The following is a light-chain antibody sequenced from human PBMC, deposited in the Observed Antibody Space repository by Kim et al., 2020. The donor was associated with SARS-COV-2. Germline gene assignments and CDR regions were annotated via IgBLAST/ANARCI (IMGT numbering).Light chain of an antibody. J-gene: IGLJ3*02. CDR3: RVWDSSTDHRVL. V-gene: IGLV3-21*04. Sequence: PVKPIRITCGGTSFRSKSLPWIQQRQGRAPVLVICYDSDRPSGIPERFSGSNSSNTATLTISRVGAGDEADYYCRVWDSSTDHRVLFGGGTQLTVL. CDR2: YDS. CDR1: SFRSKS.